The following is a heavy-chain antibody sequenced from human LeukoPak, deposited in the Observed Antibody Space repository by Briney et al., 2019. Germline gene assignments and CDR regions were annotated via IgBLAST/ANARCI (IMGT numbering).Heavy chain of an antibody. D-gene: IGHD5-12*01. Sequence: APVKVSCKASGYTFTCYYMHRVRQAPGQGGEWMGGTNPNSGGTNYAQNFQGRVTMTRDTSISTAYMELSRLRADDTAVYYCARDRSGYDYDYWGQGTLVTVSS. CDR2: TNPNSGGT. CDR1: GYTFTCYY. V-gene: IGHV1-2*02. CDR3: ARDRSGYDYDY. J-gene: IGHJ4*02.